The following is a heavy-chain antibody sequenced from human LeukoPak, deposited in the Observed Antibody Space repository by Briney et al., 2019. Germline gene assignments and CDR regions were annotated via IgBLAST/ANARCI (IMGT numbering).Heavy chain of an antibody. V-gene: IGHV3-7*03. CDR1: GFTFSSYW. Sequence: GGSLRLSCSVSGFTFSSYWMSWVRQAPGKGLEWVANIKQDGSEKNYVDSVKGRFTISRDNAKNSVYLQMNNVRAEDTAVYYCARDSTMGSYPLDYWGQGTLVTVSS. CDR2: IKQDGSEK. CDR3: ARDSTMGSYPLDY. D-gene: IGHD3-10*01. J-gene: IGHJ4*02.